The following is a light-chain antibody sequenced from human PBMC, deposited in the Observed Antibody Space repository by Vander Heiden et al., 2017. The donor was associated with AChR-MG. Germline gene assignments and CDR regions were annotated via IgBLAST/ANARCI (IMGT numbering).Light chain of an antibody. Sequence: QTVVTQEPSFSVSPGGTVTLTCGLSSGSVSTSNYPSWYQQTPGQAPRTLIYSANTRPSGVPDRFSGSILGNKAALTITGAQAEDECDYYCELYMGSGIQVFGGGTKLTVL. V-gene: IGLV8-61*01. CDR3: ELYMGSGIQV. J-gene: IGLJ3*02. CDR2: SAN. CDR1: SGSVSTSNY.